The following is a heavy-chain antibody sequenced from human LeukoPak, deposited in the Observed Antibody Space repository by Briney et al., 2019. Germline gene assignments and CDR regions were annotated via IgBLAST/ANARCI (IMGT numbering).Heavy chain of an antibody. V-gene: IGHV3-21*01. CDR2: ISSSSSYI. J-gene: IGHJ4*02. CDR3: ASSSIAARPHHDY. D-gene: IGHD6-6*01. CDR1: GFTFSSYS. Sequence: GGSLRLSCAASGFTFSSYSMNWVRHAPGKGLEWVSSISSSSSYIYYADSVKGRFTISRDNAKNSLYLQMNSLRAEDTAVYYCASSSIAARPHHDYWGQGTLVTVSS.